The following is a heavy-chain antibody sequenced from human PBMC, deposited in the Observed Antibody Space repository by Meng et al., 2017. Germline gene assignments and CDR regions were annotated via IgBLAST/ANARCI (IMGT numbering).Heavy chain of an antibody. Sequence: VMVVGWGGGFVKAGGYRRHYCVGAGLRFTDAWISWVRQAPGKGLEWVGRINRNRDGGTIDYAARVKGRFTISRDESKDTLYLQMDSLITEDTAVYFCATGAAAADHWGQGTLVTVSS. J-gene: IGHJ4*02. D-gene: IGHD6-13*01. V-gene: IGHV3-15*01. CDR2: INRNRDGGTI. CDR3: ATGAAAADH. CDR1: GLRFTDAW.